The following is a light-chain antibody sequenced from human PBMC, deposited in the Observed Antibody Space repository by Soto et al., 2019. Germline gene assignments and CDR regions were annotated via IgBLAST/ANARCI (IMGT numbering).Light chain of an antibody. V-gene: IGKV1-9*01. CDR2: DAS. CDR3: QHYNSYSWT. Sequence: DIQLTQSPSFLSASVGDRVTITCRASQGISSYLAWYQQKPGKAPKLLIYDASTLESGVPSRFSGSGSGTEFTLSISGLQPDDFGTYYCQHYNSYSWTFGQGAKADNK. J-gene: IGKJ1*01. CDR1: QGISSY.